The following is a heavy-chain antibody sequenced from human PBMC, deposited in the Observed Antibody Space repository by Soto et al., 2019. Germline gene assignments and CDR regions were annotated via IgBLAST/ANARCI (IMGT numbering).Heavy chain of an antibody. Sequence: GYYWSWIRQPPGKGLEWIGEINHSGSTNYNPSLKSRVTISVDTSKNQFSLKLSSVTAADTAVYYCARGPSMYSSGWYVLYWGQGTLVTVSS. V-gene: IGHV4-34*01. CDR2: INHSGST. CDR1: GYY. CDR3: ARGPSMYSSGWYVLY. D-gene: IGHD6-19*01. J-gene: IGHJ4*02.